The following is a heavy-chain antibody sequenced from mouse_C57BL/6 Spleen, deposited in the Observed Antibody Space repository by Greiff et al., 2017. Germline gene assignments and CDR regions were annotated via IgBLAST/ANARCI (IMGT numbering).Heavy chain of an antibody. J-gene: IGHJ2*01. V-gene: IGHV1-55*01. D-gene: IGHD1-1*01. CDR2: IYPGSGST. CDR3: ARTYGSMYYFDY. Sequence: VKLQQPGAELVKPGASVKMSCKASGYTFTSYWITWVKQRPGQGLEWIGDIYPGSGSTNYNEKFKSKATLTVDTSSSTAYMQLSSLTSEAAAVYYYARTYGSMYYFDYWGQGTTLTVSS. CDR1: GYTFTSYW.